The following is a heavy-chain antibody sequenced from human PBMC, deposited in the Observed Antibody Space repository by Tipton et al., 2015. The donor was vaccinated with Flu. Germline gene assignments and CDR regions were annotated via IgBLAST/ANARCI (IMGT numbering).Heavy chain of an antibody. CDR1: GYTFTSYG. CDR2: ISAYNGNT. CDR3: ARGRRIGAFMTTVTTFDY. V-gene: IGHV1-18*01. Sequence: QMQLVQSGAEVKKPGASVKVSCKASGYTFTSYGISWVRQAPGQGLEWMGWISAYNGNTNYAQKLQGRVTMTTDTSTSTAYMELRSLRSDDTAVYYCARGRRIGAFMTTVTTFDYWGQGTLVTVSS. D-gene: IGHD4-17*01. J-gene: IGHJ4*02.